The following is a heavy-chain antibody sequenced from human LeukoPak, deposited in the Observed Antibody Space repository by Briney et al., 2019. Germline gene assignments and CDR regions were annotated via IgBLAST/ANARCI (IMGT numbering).Heavy chain of an antibody. D-gene: IGHD1-1*01. CDR3: ARDSDGTGTGTQNAFDI. V-gene: IGHV1-2*04. CDR1: GYTFTGYY. CDR2: INPNSSGT. Sequence: ASVKVSCKASGYTFTGYYMHWVRQAPGQGLEWMGWINPNSSGTNYAQKFQGWVTMTRDTSISTAYMELSRLRSNDTAVYYCARDSDGTGTGTQNAFDIWGQGTMVTVSS. J-gene: IGHJ3*02.